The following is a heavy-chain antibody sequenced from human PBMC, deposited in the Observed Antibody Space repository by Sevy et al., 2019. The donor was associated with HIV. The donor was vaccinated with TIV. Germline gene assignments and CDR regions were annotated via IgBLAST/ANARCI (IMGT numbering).Heavy chain of an antibody. J-gene: IGHJ6*02. D-gene: IGHD6-13*01. Sequence: ASVKVSCKASGYTFNTYGISWVRQAPGQGLEWMGWISSYYGNTNFAQKFQGRVTMTTDTITNTAYMELTSLRSDDTAVYYCVRERTRWQQLVEYYLGMDVWGQGTPVTVSS. V-gene: IGHV1-18*01. CDR1: GYTFNTYG. CDR2: ISSYYGNT. CDR3: VRERTRWQQLVEYYLGMDV.